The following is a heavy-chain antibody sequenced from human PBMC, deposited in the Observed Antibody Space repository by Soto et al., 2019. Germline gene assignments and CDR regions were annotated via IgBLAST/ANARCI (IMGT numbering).Heavy chain of an antibody. CDR2: IYYSGST. J-gene: IGHJ5*02. CDR3: ARRLSYGSGSYYGNWFDP. Sequence: PSETLSLTCTVSGGSISSYYWSWIRQPPGKGLEWIGYIYYSGSTNYNPSLKSRVTISVDTSKNQFSLKLSSVTAADTAVYYCARRLSYGSGSYYGNWFDPWGQGTLVTVSS. CDR1: GGSISSYY. V-gene: IGHV4-59*01. D-gene: IGHD3-10*01.